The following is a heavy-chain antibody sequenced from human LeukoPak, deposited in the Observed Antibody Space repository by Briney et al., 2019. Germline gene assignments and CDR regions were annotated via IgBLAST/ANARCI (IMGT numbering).Heavy chain of an antibody. CDR3: ARLSGSYAFDI. CDR1: GFTVSINY. CDR2: LYSGGST. V-gene: IGHV3-53*01. J-gene: IGHJ3*02. Sequence: PGGSLRLSRAASGFTVSINYMSWVRQTPGKGLEWVSVLYSGGSTYYADSVKGRFTISRDNSKNTLYLQMNSLGAEDTAVYYCARLSGSYAFDIWGQGTMVTVSS. D-gene: IGHD1-26*01.